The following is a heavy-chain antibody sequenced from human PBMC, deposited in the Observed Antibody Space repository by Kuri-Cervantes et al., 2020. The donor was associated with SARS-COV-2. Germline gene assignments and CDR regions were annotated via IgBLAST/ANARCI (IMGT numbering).Heavy chain of an antibody. Sequence: GESLKISCAASGFTFSSYAMHWVRPAPGKGLEWVAVIWYDGSNKYHADSVKGRFTISRDNSKNTLYLQMNILRAEDTAVYYCARSLYGGTSWYYGMVVWGQGTTVTVSS. V-gene: IGHV3-33*01. CDR1: GFTFSSYA. CDR2: IWYDGSNK. D-gene: IGHD4-23*01. J-gene: IGHJ6*02. CDR3: ARSLYGGTSWYYGMVV.